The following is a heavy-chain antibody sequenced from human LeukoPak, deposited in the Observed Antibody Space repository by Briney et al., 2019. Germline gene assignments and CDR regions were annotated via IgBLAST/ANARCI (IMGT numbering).Heavy chain of an antibody. V-gene: IGHV3-15*01. J-gene: IGHJ4*02. D-gene: IGHD3-10*01. CDR3: AAYQVSPIIRGVIGY. CDR2: IKSKNDGGTT. Sequence: GGSLRLSCAASGFIFSNAWMSWVRQAPGKGLEWIGRIKSKNDGGTTDYSVPVKGRFTISRDDSKNTLYLQLNGLKTEDTAVYYCAAYQVSPIIRGVIGYWGQGTLVTVSS. CDR1: GFIFSNAW.